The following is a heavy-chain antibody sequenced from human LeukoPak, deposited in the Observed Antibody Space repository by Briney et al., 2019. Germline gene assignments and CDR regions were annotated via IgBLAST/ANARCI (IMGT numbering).Heavy chain of an antibody. D-gene: IGHD7-27*01. J-gene: IGHJ2*01. CDR3: ARDRFTGARNWYFGL. Sequence: GGSLRLSCAASGFTVSSNYMNWVRQAPGKGLEWVSVFYSGGDTYYADSVKGRFTISRDNSKNTLYLQMTSLRAEDTAVYYCARDRFTGARNWYFGLWGRGTLVTVSS. CDR1: GFTVSSNY. V-gene: IGHV3-66*02. CDR2: FYSGGDT.